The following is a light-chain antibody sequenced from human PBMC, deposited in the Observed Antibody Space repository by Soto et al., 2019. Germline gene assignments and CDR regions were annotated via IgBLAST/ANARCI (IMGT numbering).Light chain of an antibody. J-gene: IGKJ1*01. CDR2: GAS. CDR1: QSISDT. Sequence: ETVMTQSPATLSVSPGGRATLSCRASQSISDTLAWYQQKPGQAPRLLIHGASTRATGFPARFSGSGSGTDFTLTISSLQSEDFAIYYCQQYDSYSWTFGQGTKVEV. V-gene: IGKV3-15*01. CDR3: QQYDSYSWT.